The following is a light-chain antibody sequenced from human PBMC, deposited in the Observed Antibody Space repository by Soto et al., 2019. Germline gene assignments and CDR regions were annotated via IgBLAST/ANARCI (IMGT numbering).Light chain of an antibody. CDR1: QGISSY. J-gene: IGKJ4*01. Sequence: DIQLTQSPSFLSASVGDRVTITCRASQGISSYLAWYQQKPGRAPNLLIYAASTLQSGVPSRFSASGSGTEFTFTISSLQPEDFATYYCQQLNSYPQVTFGGGTKEEIK. CDR3: QQLNSYPQVT. V-gene: IGKV1-9*01. CDR2: AAS.